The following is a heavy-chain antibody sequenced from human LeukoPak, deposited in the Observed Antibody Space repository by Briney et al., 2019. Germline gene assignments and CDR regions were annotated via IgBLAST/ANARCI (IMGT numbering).Heavy chain of an antibody. D-gene: IGHD5/OR15-5a*01. J-gene: IGHJ4*02. V-gene: IGHV4-61*02. CDR3: ARGVSTINFDF. CDR1: GGSTSSSTHY. CDR2: IYASGST. Sequence: SQTLSLTCTVSGGSTSSSTHYWSWIRQPAGKGLEWIGRIYASGSTNYNPSLKSGATISVDPSKNHSSLKLISGPAADTAGYYCARGVSTINFDFGGQGTLVTVPS.